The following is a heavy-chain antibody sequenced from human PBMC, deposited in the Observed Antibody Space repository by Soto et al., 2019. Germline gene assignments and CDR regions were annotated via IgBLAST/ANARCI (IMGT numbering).Heavy chain of an antibody. J-gene: IGHJ6*02. CDR2: ISYDGSNK. CDR3: AKDRNVVGVSAIPNNYYGMDV. Sequence: PGGSLRLSCAASGFTFSSYGMHWVRQAPGKGLEWVAVISYDGSNKYYADSVKGRFTISRDNSKNTLYLQMNSLRAEDTAVYYCAKDRNVVGVSAIPNNYYGMDVRGQGTTVTVSS. V-gene: IGHV3-30*18. D-gene: IGHD2-15*01. CDR1: GFTFSSYG.